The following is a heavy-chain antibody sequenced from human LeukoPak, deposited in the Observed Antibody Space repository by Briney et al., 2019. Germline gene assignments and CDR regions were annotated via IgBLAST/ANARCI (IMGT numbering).Heavy chain of an antibody. CDR1: GGSISSYY. V-gene: IGHV4-59*12. CDR3: ARSTLWFGPGGGFDP. J-gene: IGHJ5*02. D-gene: IGHD3-10*01. Sequence: SETLSLTCTVSGGSISSYYWSWIRQPPGKGLEWIGYIYYSGRTNCNPSLKSRVTISVDTSKNQFSLKLSSVTAADTAVYYRARSTLWFGPGGGFDPWGQGTLVTVSS. CDR2: IYYSGRT.